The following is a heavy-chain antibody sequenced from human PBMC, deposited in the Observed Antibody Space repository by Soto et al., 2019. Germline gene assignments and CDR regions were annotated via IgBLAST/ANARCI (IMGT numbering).Heavy chain of an antibody. CDR1: GFTFSSYS. V-gene: IGHV3-23*01. J-gene: IGHJ4*02. D-gene: IGHD3-22*01. Sequence: GGSLILSCAAYGFTFSSYSMSWVRQAPGKGLEWVSAISGSGGSTYYADSVKGRFTISRDNSKNTLYLQMNSLRAEDTAVYYCAKVPIVVVITYFDYWGQGTLVTVSS. CDR2: ISGSGGST. CDR3: AKVPIVVVITYFDY.